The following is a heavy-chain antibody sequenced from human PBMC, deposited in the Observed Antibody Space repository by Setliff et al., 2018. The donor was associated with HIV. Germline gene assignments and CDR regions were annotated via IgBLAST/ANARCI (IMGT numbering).Heavy chain of an antibody. CDR3: ARGLTYYDVWSGYYRFFNY. J-gene: IGHJ4*02. CDR1: DDSMTSNY. Sequence: SETLSLTCTVSDDSMTSNYWSWIRQPPGKGLEWSGYIYYSGSTNYNPSLKRRVTISIDTSKNQFSLRLTSVTAADTAVYYCARGLTYYDVWSGYYRFFNYWGLGSLVTVSS. V-gene: IGHV4-59*01. CDR2: IYYSGST. D-gene: IGHD3-3*01.